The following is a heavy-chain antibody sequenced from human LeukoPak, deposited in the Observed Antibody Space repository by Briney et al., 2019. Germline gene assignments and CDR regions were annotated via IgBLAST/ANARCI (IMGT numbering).Heavy chain of an antibody. V-gene: IGHV3-30*18. CDR2: MSYDGSNK. D-gene: IGHD1-26*01. J-gene: IGHJ4*02. Sequence: PGRSLRLSCAASGFTFSSYVMHWVRQAPGKGLEWVAVMSYDGSNKYYADSVKGRFTISRDNSKNTLYLQMNSLRAEDMAVYYCAKGGLRGLWGQGTLVTVSS. CDR1: GFTFSSYV. CDR3: AKGGLRGL.